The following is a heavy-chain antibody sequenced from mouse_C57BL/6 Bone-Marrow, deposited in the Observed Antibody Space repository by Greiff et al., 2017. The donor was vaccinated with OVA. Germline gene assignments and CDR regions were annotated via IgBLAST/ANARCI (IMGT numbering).Heavy chain of an antibody. J-gene: IGHJ1*03. D-gene: IGHD4-1*01. Sequence: VQLQQSGPELVKPGASVKISCKASGYSFTGYYMNWVKQSPEKSLEWIGEINPSTGGTTYNQKFKAKATLTVDKSSSTAYMQLKSLTSEDSAVYYCARGDWDRYFDVWGTGTTVTVSS. CDR3: ARGDWDRYFDV. V-gene: IGHV1-42*01. CDR1: GYSFTGYY. CDR2: INPSTGGT.